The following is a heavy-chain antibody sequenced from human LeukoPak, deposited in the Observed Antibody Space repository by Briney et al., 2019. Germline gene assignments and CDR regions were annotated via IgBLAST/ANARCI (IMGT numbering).Heavy chain of an antibody. CDR2: ISGSSATI. CDR3: ARDINSNWGRDY. J-gene: IGHJ4*02. Sequence: PGGSLRLSCAASGFTFSTYTMNWVRQAPGKGLEWVSYISGSSATIYYADSVKGRFTISRDNAKNSLYLQMNSLRAEDTAVYYCARDINSNWGRDYWGQGTLVTVSS. CDR1: GFTFSTYT. V-gene: IGHV3-48*04. D-gene: IGHD7-27*01.